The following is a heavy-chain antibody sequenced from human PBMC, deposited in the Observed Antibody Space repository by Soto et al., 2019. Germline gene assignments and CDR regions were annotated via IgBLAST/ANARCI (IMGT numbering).Heavy chain of an antibody. Sequence: QVQLVQSGAEVKKTGSSVKVSCTASGGTFITFAISWVRQAPGQGLEWMGGIIPMFNTTHYAQNFQGRVTITADESTRTVYMELSSLRAEDTAVYYCARFSPPRGYFAFWGQGSLVTVSS. V-gene: IGHV1-69*01. CDR3: ARFSPPRGYFAF. CDR1: GGTFITFA. CDR2: IIPMFNTT. D-gene: IGHD3-22*01. J-gene: IGHJ4*02.